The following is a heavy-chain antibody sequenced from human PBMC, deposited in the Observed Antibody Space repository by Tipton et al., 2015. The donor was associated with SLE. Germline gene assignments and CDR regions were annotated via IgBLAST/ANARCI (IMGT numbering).Heavy chain of an antibody. D-gene: IGHD3-3*01. CDR2: INHSGST. CDR1: GGSFSGYY. CDR3: ARQLDYDFWSGYDHDAFDI. V-gene: IGHV4-34*01. Sequence: LRLSCAVYGGSFSGYYWSWIRQPPGKGLEWIGEINHSGSTNYNPSLKSRVTISVDTSKNQFSLKLSSVTAADTAVYYCARQLDYDFWSGYDHDAFDIWGQGTMVTVSS. J-gene: IGHJ3*02.